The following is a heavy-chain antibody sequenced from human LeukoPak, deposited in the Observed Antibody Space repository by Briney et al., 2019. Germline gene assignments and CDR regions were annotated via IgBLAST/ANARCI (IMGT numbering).Heavy chain of an antibody. CDR2: ISYDGSNK. D-gene: IGHD6-13*01. V-gene: IGHV3-30*18. CDR3: AKTGGAIAAAANWFDP. Sequence: GGSPRLSCAASGFTFSSYGMHWVRQAPGKGLEWVAVISYDGSNKYYADSVKGRFTISRDNSKNTLYLQMNSLRAEDTAVYYCAKTGGAIAAAANWFDPWGQGTLVTVSS. J-gene: IGHJ5*02. CDR1: GFTFSSYG.